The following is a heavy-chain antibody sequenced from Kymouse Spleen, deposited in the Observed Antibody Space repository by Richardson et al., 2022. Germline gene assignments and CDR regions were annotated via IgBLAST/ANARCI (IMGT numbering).Heavy chain of an antibody. J-gene: IGHJ4*02. CDR3: ALVGATRDY. CDR1: GFTFSSYG. Sequence: QVQLVESGGGVVQPGRSLRLSCAASGFTFSSYGMHWVRQAPGKGLEWVAVISYDGSNKYYADSVKGRFTISRDNSKNTLYLQMNSLRAEDTAVYYCALVGATRDYWGQGTLVTVSS. CDR2: ISYDGSNK. D-gene: IGHD1-26*01. V-gene: IGHV3-30*18.